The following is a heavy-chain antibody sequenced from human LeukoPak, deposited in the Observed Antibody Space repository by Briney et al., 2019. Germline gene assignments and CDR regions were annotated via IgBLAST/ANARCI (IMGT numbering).Heavy chain of an antibody. CDR1: GGSFSDYY. Sequence: SETLSLTCAVYGGSFSDYYWSWVRQPPGKGLEWIGEINHSGSTNYNPSLKSRVTISVDTSKNQFSLKLSSVTAADTAVYYCARTACSSTSCYVRRYSFDYWGQGTLVTVSS. CDR3: ARTACSSTSCYVRRYSFDY. CDR2: INHSGST. V-gene: IGHV4-34*01. J-gene: IGHJ4*02. D-gene: IGHD2-2*01.